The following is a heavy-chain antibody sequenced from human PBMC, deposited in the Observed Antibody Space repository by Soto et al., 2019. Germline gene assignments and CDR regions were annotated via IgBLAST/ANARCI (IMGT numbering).Heavy chain of an antibody. V-gene: IGHV4-34*01. CDR3: AGWAVGIMIFGVPKDY. CDR1: GGSFSGHF. Sequence: SETLSLTCVVYGGSFSGHFWSWNRQPPGKGLEWIGEINHSGSANYNPSLKSRVTISVDTSKNQFSLKLTSVTAADTAVYYCAGWAVGIMIFGVPKDYWSQGTQVTVSS. CDR2: INHSGSA. D-gene: IGHD3-3*01. J-gene: IGHJ4*02.